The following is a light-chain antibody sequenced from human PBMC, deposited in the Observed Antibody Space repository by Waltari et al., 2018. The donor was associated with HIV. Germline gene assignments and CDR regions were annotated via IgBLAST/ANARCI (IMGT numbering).Light chain of an antibody. J-gene: IGLJ3*02. CDR1: DSDFGFYNF. CDR2: EVD. Sequence: SALTQPASVSGFPGQSITISCTGADSDFGFYNFVSWYQQHPGKVPIVILYEVDSRASGVSDRFSGSKSGNTASLTISGLQTEDEADYYCASYTANHTVMFGGGTKVTVL. V-gene: IGLV2-14*01. CDR3: ASYTANHTVM.